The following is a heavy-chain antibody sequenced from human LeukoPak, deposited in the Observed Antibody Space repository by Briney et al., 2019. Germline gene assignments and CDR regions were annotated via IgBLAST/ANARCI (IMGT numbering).Heavy chain of an antibody. Sequence: GGSLRLSCAASGFTFSSYSMNWVRQAPGKGLEWVSSISSSSSYIYYADSVKGRFTISRDNAKNSLYLQMNSLRAEDTAVYYCARAGANFKTSPFAYWGQGTLVTVSS. D-gene: IGHD4/OR15-4a*01. CDR1: GFTFSSYS. CDR3: ARAGANFKTSPFAY. J-gene: IGHJ4*02. V-gene: IGHV3-21*01. CDR2: ISSSSSYI.